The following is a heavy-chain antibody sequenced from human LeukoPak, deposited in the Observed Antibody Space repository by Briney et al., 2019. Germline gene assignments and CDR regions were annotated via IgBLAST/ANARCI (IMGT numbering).Heavy chain of an antibody. CDR1: GYSFTNFW. CDR2: IYLGGSDT. J-gene: IGHJ4*02. V-gene: IGHV5-51*01. CDR3: ASALAGTAFDY. D-gene: IGHD6-19*01. Sequence: GESLTISCKASGYSFTNFWIGWVRQMPGKGLEWMGFIYLGGSDTRYSPSFQGQVTISADKSISTAYVQWRSLKASDTAIYYCASALAGTAFDYWGQGTLVTVSS.